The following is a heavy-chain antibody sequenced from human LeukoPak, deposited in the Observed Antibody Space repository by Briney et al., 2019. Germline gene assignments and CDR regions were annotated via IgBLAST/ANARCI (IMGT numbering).Heavy chain of an antibody. CDR1: GFTFSSYA. CDR2: ISGSGGST. CDR3: ADSSGYYDAFDI. Sequence: SGGSLRLSCAASGFTFSSYAMSWVRQAPGKGLEWVSAISGSGGSTYYADSVKGRFTISRDNSKNTLYLQMNSLRAEDTAVYYCADSSGYYDAFDIWGQGTMVTVSS. V-gene: IGHV3-23*01. D-gene: IGHD3-22*01. J-gene: IGHJ3*02.